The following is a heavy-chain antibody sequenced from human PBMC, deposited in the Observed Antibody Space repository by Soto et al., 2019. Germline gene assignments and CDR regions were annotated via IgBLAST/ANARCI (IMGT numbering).Heavy chain of an antibody. D-gene: IGHD3-22*01. CDR3: ARELNTDPSAYYSFAY. CDR2: VSTNNADT. CDR1: GYTFTTYG. J-gene: IGHJ4*02. Sequence: ASVKVSCKTSGYTFTTYGLAWLRQAPGQRPEWMGWVSTNNADTNYAQKFQGRVTMTAETSTRTTYMELRSLRSDDTAVYYCARELNTDPSAYYSFAYWGQGTLVTVSS. V-gene: IGHV1-18*01.